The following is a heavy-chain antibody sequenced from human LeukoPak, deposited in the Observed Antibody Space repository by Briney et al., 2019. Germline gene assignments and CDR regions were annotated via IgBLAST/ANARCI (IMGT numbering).Heavy chain of an antibody. D-gene: IGHD2-2*01. CDR1: GYSISSGYY. V-gene: IGHV4-59*13. Sequence: SETLSLTCTVSGYSISSGYYWGWIRQPPGNGLEWIGYIYYSGSTNYNPSLKSRVTISVDTSKNQFPLKLSSVTAADTAVYYCARTRGYCSSTSCYDNWFDPWGQGTLVTVSS. CDR3: ARTRGYCSSTSCYDNWFDP. CDR2: IYYSGST. J-gene: IGHJ5*02.